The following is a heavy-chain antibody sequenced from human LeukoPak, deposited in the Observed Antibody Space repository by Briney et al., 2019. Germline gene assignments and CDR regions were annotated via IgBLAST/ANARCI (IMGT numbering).Heavy chain of an antibody. Sequence: PSETLSLTCTVSGGSISGSPYYWGWIRQPPGKGLEWIGSMYYSGSTYYNPSLKSRVTISVDTSKNQFSLKLSSVTAADTAVYYCARVRGYSLDYWGQGTLVTVSS. CDR3: ARVRGYSLDY. CDR1: GGSISGSPYY. CDR2: MYYSGST. D-gene: IGHD5-18*01. J-gene: IGHJ4*02. V-gene: IGHV4-39*07.